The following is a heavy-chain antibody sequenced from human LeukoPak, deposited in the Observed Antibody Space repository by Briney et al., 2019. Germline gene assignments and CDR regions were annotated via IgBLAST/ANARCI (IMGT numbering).Heavy chain of an antibody. Sequence: GGSLRLSCATSGFTFSSYAMHWVRQAPGKGLEWVAAISYDGSNKYYADSVRGRFTISRDNSKNTLYLQMNSLRAEDTALYYCAKPHFDYWGQGTLVTVSS. CDR1: GFTFSSYA. CDR3: AKPHFDY. V-gene: IGHV3-30*04. J-gene: IGHJ4*02. CDR2: ISYDGSNK.